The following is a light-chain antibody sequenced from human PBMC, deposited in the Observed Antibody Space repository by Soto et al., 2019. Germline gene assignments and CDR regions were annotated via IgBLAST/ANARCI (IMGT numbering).Light chain of an antibody. J-gene: IGLJ1*01. V-gene: IGLV1-51*01. CDR3: GTWDSSLSAYV. CDR1: SSNIGNNY. Sequence: QSVLTQPPSVSAAPGQKVTISRSGSSSNIGNNYVSWYQQLSGTAPKLLIYDNNKRPPGIPDRFSGSKSGTSATLGITGLQTGDEADYYCGTWDSSLSAYVFGTGTKVTVL. CDR2: DNN.